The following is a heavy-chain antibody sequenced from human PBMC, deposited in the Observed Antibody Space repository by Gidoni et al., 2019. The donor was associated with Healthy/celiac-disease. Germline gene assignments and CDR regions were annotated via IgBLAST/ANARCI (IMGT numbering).Heavy chain of an antibody. V-gene: IGHV3-11*05. CDR2: ISSSSSYT. D-gene: IGHD2-2*01. CDR1: GFTSSAYY. CDR3: ARGVIGRYCSSTSCLARFDY. Sequence: QVQLVESGGGLVKPGGSLRLSCAASGFTSSAYYMSWIRQAPGKGLGWVSYISSSSSYTNYADSVKGRFTISRDNAKNSLYLQMNSLRAEDTAVYYCARGVIGRYCSSTSCLARFDYWGQGTLVTVSS. J-gene: IGHJ4*02.